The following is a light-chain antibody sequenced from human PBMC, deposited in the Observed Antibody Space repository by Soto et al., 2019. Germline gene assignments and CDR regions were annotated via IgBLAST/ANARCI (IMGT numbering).Light chain of an antibody. V-gene: IGKV3-20*01. CDR1: QSVSSDY. CDR2: GAS. Sequence: EIVLTQSPGTLSLSPGERATLSCRASQSVSSDYLAWFQQKPGQAPSLLIHGASSRATGIPDRFSGSGSGSDFTLTISRLEPEDFAVYYCQQYGSSPWTFGQGTKVVIK. CDR3: QQYGSSPWT. J-gene: IGKJ1*01.